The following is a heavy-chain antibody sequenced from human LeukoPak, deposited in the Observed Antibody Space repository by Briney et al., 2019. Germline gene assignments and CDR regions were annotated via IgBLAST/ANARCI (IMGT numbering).Heavy chain of an antibody. D-gene: IGHD3-22*01. CDR1: GDSVSSNSAA. J-gene: IGHJ4*02. Sequence: SQTLSLTCAISGDSVSSNSAAWNWIRQSPSRGLEWLGRTYYRSKWYNDYAVSVKSRITINPDTSKNQFSLQLNSVTLEDTAVYYCARDARSGYDSSGYYSNWGQGTLVTVSS. CDR2: TYYRSKWYN. CDR3: ARDARSGYDSSGYYSN. V-gene: IGHV6-1*01.